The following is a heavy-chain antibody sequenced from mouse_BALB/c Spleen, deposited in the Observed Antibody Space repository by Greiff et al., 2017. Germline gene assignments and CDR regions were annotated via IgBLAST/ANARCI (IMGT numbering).Heavy chain of an antibody. CDR2: INPNNGGT. J-gene: IGHJ4*01. CDR1: GYTFTDYN. Sequence: EVQLQQSGPELVKPGASVKIPCKASGYTFTDYNMDWVKQSHGKSLEWIGDINPNNGGTIYNQKFKGKATLTVDKSSSTAYMELRSLTSEDTAVYYCARKGTYYRYDRGYAMDYWGQGTSVTVSS. CDR3: ARKGTYYRYDRGYAMDY. V-gene: IGHV1-18*01. D-gene: IGHD2-14*01.